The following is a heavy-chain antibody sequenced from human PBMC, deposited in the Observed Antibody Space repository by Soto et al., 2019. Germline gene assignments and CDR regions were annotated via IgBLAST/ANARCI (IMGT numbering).Heavy chain of an antibody. Sequence: QVQLVESGGGVVQPGRSLRLSCAASGFTFSSYAMHWVRQAPGKGLEWVAVISYDGSNKYYADSVKGRFTISRDNSKNTVYLQMNSLRAEDTAVYYCARSAVGATSWFDPWGQGTLVTVSS. J-gene: IGHJ5*02. CDR1: GFTFSSYA. CDR2: ISYDGSNK. V-gene: IGHV3-30-3*01. CDR3: ARSAVGATSWFDP. D-gene: IGHD1-26*01.